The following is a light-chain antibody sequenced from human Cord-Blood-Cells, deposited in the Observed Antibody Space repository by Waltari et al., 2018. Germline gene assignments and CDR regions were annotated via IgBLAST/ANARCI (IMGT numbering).Light chain of an antibody. CDR3: QQYYSTPFT. J-gene: IGKJ3*01. CDR1: QSVLYSSNNKNY. Sequence: DIVMTQSPDSRAVSLGERATINCKSSQSVLYSSNNKNYFAWYQQKPGQPPKLLIYWASTRESGVPDRFSGSGSGTDFTLTISSLQAEDVAVYYCQQYYSTPFTFGPGTKVDIK. CDR2: WAS. V-gene: IGKV4-1*01.